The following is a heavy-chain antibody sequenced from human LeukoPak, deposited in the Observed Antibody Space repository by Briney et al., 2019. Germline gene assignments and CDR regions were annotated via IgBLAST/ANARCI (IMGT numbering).Heavy chain of an antibody. CDR2: IYHSGST. Sequence: SETLSLTCAVSGGSISSGGYSWSWIRQPPGKGLEWIGYIYHSGSTYYNPSLKSRVTISVDTSKNQFSLKLSSVTAADTAVYYCARSSGPGWLVQTGGGFDYWGQGTLVTVSS. J-gene: IGHJ4*02. V-gene: IGHV4-30-2*05. D-gene: IGHD6-19*01. CDR1: GGSISSGGYS. CDR3: ARSSGPGWLVQTGGGFDY.